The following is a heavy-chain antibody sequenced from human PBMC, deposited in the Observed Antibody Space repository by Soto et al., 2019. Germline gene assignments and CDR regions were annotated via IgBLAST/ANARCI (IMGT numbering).Heavy chain of an antibody. D-gene: IGHD6-13*01. Sequence: EVQLVESGGTLVQPGGSLRLSCEGSGFAFGSYWMTWVRQAPGKGLEWVANRRGDGSKKSYLDSVSGRFTIFRDNAENSLYLQMNSLRDEDTALYYCARDVSPGSSSMYLDAFDIWGQGTMVTVSS. V-gene: IGHV3-7*05. CDR2: RRGDGSKK. J-gene: IGHJ3*02. CDR1: GFAFGSYW. CDR3: ARDVSPGSSSMYLDAFDI.